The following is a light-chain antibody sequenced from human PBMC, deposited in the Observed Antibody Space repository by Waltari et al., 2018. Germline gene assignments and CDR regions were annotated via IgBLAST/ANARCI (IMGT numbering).Light chain of an antibody. CDR3: QQRSNWPYT. CDR2: DAS. CDR1: QTVRTF. J-gene: IGKJ2*01. Sequence: EIVLTQSTATLSLSPGESATLSCRASQTVRTFLAWYQQRPGQAPRLLIFDASRRATGIPAKFRGSGSGTDFTLTVSNLEPEDFAIYYCQQRSNWPYTFGQGTRVDIK. V-gene: IGKV3-11*01.